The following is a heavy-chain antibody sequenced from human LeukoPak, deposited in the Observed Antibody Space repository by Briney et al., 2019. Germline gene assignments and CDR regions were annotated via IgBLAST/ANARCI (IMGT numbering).Heavy chain of an antibody. CDR2: IYYSGST. CDR3: ARVGYTSSWLQFDS. V-gene: IGHV4-39*01. Sequence: SETLSLTCTVSGGSISSSSYYWGWIRQPPGKGLERIGSIYYSGSTNYNPSLKSRVTISVDTSKNQFSLKLSSVTAADTAVYYCARVGYTSSWLQFDSWGQGTLVTVSS. D-gene: IGHD6-13*01. CDR1: GGSISSSSYY. J-gene: IGHJ4*02.